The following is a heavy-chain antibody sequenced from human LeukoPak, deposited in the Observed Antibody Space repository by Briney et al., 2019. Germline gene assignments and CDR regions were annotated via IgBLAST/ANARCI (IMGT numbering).Heavy chain of an antibody. CDR3: ARGYYDSSGYHPPPFDY. Sequence: ASVKVSCKASGGTFSSYAISWVRQAPGQGLEWMGGIIPILGTTNYAQKFHGRVTITADESTRTVNMELSSLRSEDTAVYYCARGYYDSSGYHPPPFDYWGQGTLVTVSS. D-gene: IGHD3-22*01. V-gene: IGHV1-69*13. CDR2: IIPILGTT. J-gene: IGHJ4*02. CDR1: GGTFSSYA.